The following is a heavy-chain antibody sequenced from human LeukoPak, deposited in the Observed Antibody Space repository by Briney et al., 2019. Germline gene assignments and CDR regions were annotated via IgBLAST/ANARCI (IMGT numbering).Heavy chain of an antibody. Sequence: GGSLRLSCAASGFTFSSYDMHWVRHATGKGLEWVSAIGTAGDTYYPGSVKGRFTISRENAKNSLYLQMNSLRAEDTAVYYCAREPPGTPVEGYYGMDVWGQGTTVTVSS. J-gene: IGHJ6*02. CDR1: GFTFSSYD. D-gene: IGHD3-10*01. CDR3: AREPPGTPVEGYYGMDV. V-gene: IGHV3-13*01. CDR2: IGTAGDT.